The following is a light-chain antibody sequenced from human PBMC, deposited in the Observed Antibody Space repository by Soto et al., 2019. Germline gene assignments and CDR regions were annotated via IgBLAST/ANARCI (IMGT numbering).Light chain of an antibody. CDR3: QQSYNMPIT. CDR1: QSISTY. CDR2: AAS. V-gene: IGKV1-39*01. Sequence: DIQMTQSPSSLSASVGDRVTVTCRASQSISTYLNWYQQKPGTAPKLLIYAASSLQGGVPSRFSGSGSGTEFTLTISSLQPEDFAIYYCQQSYNMPITFGQGTRLEIK. J-gene: IGKJ5*01.